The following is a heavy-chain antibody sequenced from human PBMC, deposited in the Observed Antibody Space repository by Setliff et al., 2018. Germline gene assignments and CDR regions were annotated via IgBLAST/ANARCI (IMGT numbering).Heavy chain of an antibody. CDR2: IIPILGIA. CDR1: GGTFSGYA. D-gene: IGHD6-19*01. J-gene: IGHJ4*02. V-gene: IGHV1-69*10. Sequence: SVKVSCKASGGTFSGYAISWVRQAPGQGLEWMGGIIPILGIANYAQKFQGRVTITADKSTSTAYMELSSLRSEDTAVYYCARDSSQWLVRRYFDYWGQGTLVTVSS. CDR3: ARDSSQWLVRRYFDY.